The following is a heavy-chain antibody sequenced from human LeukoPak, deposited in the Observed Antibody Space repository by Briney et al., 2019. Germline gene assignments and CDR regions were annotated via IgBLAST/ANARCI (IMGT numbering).Heavy chain of an antibody. Sequence: SVKVSCKASGATFSSYAISWVRQAPGQGLEWMGGIIPIFGTANYAQKFQGRVTITADESTSTAYMELSSLRSEDTAVYYCARDSWDWFGEVAHYWGQGTLVTISS. J-gene: IGHJ4*02. V-gene: IGHV1-69*13. D-gene: IGHD3-10*01. CDR3: ARDSWDWFGEVAHY. CDR2: IIPIFGTA. CDR1: GATFSSYA.